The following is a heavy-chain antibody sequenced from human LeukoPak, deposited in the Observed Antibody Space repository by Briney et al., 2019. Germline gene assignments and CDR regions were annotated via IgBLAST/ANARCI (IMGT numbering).Heavy chain of an antibody. V-gene: IGHV3-48*03. Sequence: GGSLRLSCAASGFTFSTYEMNWIRQAPGKGLEWVSYISSSGSTIYYADSVKGRFTISRDNAKNSLYLQMNSLRAEDTAIYYCARDGDLTPAVPFDYWGQGTLVTVSS. D-gene: IGHD6-25*01. J-gene: IGHJ4*02. CDR3: ARDGDLTPAVPFDY. CDR1: GFTFSTYE. CDR2: ISSSGSTI.